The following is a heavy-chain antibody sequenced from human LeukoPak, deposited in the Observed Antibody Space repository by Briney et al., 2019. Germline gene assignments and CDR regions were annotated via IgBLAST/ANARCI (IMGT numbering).Heavy chain of an antibody. CDR2: IHPSGGT. J-gene: IGHJ4*02. CDR1: GYSITSDDW. CDR3: ARPLNKRDGYSSDN. Sequence: SETLSLTCSVSGYSITSDDWWAWSRQSPEKGLEWIASIHPSGGTYYKPSFKSRATISVDTSKNQFSLKLTSVTAADTALYYCARPLNKRDGYSSDNWGQGTLVTVSS. V-gene: IGHV4-38-2*02. D-gene: IGHD5-24*01.